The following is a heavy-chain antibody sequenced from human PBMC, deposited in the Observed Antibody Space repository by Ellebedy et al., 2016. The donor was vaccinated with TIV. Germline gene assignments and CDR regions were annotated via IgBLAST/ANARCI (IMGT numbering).Heavy chain of an antibody. CDR1: GFTFSTFW. V-gene: IGHV3-7*01. CDR2: IKVDGSNK. Sequence: GESLKISXAVSGFTFSTFWMSWVRQAPGKGLEWLANIKVDGSNKYYVDSVKGRFTISRDNAKNSLYLQMDSLRVEDTAIYYCVRGGGSFDYWGQGALVTVSS. CDR3: VRGGGSFDY. J-gene: IGHJ4*02. D-gene: IGHD1-26*01.